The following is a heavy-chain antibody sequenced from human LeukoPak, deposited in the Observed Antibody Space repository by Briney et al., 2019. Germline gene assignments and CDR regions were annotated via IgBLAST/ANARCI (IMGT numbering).Heavy chain of an antibody. CDR1: GPTFITYR. V-gene: IGHV3-74*01. D-gene: IGHD3-10*01. J-gene: IGHJ4*02. CDR2: INSDGSST. CDR3: VSDVGD. Sequence: GGSLRLSCAASGPTFITYRMHWVRQAPGKGLVRVSRINSDGSSTTYADSVKGRFTISRDDAKNTLYLQMNSLRAEDTAVYYCVSDVGDWGQGTLVTVSS.